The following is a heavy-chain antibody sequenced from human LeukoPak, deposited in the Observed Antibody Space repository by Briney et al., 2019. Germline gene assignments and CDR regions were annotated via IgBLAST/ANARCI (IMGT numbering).Heavy chain of an antibody. Sequence: ASVKVSCKASGYTFTAYGLNWVRQAPGQGLEWMGWISTYNGNTNFAQKVQGRVTMTTDTSTSTAYMELSSLRSEDTAVYYCARAPTYYDFWTAPEYYMDVWGKGTTVTVSS. CDR1: GYTFTAYG. CDR2: ISTYNGNT. CDR3: ARAPTYYDFWTAPEYYMDV. D-gene: IGHD3-3*01. J-gene: IGHJ6*03. V-gene: IGHV1-18*01.